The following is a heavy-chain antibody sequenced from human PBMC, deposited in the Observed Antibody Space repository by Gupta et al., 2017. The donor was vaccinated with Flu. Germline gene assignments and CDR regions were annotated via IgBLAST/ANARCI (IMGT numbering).Heavy chain of an antibody. CDR3: ARRPIESLATDHWYFDL. CDR1: GASINSYF. V-gene: IGHV4-59*08. CDR2: IYYTGST. D-gene: IGHD5-12*01. J-gene: IGHJ2*01. Sequence: QVQLQESGPGLLKPSETLSLTCTVSGASINSYFWSWIRQPPGKGLEWIGYIYYTGSTNYIPSLKSRVTISADTSRNQFSLKLKSVTAADTAVYYCARRPIESLATDHWYFDLWGRGTLVTVSS.